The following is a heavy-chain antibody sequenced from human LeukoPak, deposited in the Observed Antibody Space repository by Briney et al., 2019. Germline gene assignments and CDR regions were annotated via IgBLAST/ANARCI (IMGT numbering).Heavy chain of an antibody. CDR3: AREGEYTFQH. V-gene: IGHV1-69*04. D-gene: IGHD2/OR15-2a*01. CDR1: GGTFSSYA. CDR2: IIPIFGIA. Sequence: SVKVSCKASGGTFSSYAISWVRQAPGQGLEWMGRIIPIFGIANYAQKFQGRVTITADKSTSTAYMELSSLRSEDTAVYYCAREGEYTFQHWGQATLVTGSS. J-gene: IGHJ1*01.